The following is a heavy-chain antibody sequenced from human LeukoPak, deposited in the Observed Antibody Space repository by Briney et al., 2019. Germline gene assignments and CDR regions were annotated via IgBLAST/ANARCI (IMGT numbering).Heavy chain of an antibody. CDR3: ARIAAAGSWFDP. CDR2: INSDGSST. CDR1: GFTFSSYW. J-gene: IGHJ5*02. V-gene: IGHV3-74*01. D-gene: IGHD6-13*01. Sequence: GGSLRLSCAASGFTFSSYWMHWVRQAPGKGLVWVSRINSDGSSTSYADSVKGRFTISRDNSKNTLYLQMNSLRAEDTAVYYCARIAAAGSWFDPWGQGTLVTVSS.